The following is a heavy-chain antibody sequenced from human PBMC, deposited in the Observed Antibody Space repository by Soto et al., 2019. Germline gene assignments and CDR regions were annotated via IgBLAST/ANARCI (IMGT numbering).Heavy chain of an antibody. Sequence: GGSLRLSCAASGFSFDDYAMHWVRQAPGKGPEWVSGISWNRGSIGYADSVKGRFTISRDNAKNSLYLQMNSLRAEDTALYYCSRGAYRYGSRYHYYMDVWGKGTTVTVSS. V-gene: IGHV3-9*01. CDR2: ISWNRGSI. CDR3: SRGAYRYGSRYHYYMDV. J-gene: IGHJ6*03. CDR1: GFSFDDYA. D-gene: IGHD5-18*01.